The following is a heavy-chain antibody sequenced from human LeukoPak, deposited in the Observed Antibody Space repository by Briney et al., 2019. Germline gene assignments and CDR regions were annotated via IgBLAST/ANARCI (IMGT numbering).Heavy chain of an antibody. J-gene: IGHJ4*02. V-gene: IGHV3-66*01. CDR2: THSDGTT. CDR3: ARPSSLDGSGRYYIDY. CDR1: GFTVSNNF. D-gene: IGHD3-10*01. Sequence: GGSLRLSCAVSGFTVSNNFMNWVRQAPGKGLEWVSVTHSDGTTYFADSVQGRFTISRDNSKNTLYLQMNSLRDEDTAVYYCARPSSLDGSGRYYIDYWGQRTLVTVSS.